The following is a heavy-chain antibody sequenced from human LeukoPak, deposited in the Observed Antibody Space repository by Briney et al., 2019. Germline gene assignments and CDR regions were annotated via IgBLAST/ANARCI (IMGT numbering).Heavy chain of an antibody. Sequence: GGSLRLSCAASGFTFSSYAMSWVRQAPGKGLEWVSAISGSGGSTYYADSVKGRFSISRDNSKNTLYLQMNSLRAEDTAVYYCSSTSLAWAGFDYWGQGTLVTVSS. CDR3: SSTSLAWAGFDY. J-gene: IGHJ4*02. D-gene: IGHD2-2*01. CDR2: ISGSGGST. CDR1: GFTFSSYA. V-gene: IGHV3-23*01.